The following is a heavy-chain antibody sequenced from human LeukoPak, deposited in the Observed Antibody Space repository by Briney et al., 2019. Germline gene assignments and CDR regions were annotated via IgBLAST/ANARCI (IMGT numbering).Heavy chain of an antibody. CDR2: IYPSDSDT. D-gene: IGHD3-9*01. Sequence: GESLKTSCKGSGYSFTSYWIGWVRQMPGKGLEWMGIIYPSDSDTRYSPSFQGQVTISADKSISTAYLQWSSLKASDTAMYYCARQSYDILTGYQIDYWGQGTLVTVSS. CDR1: GYSFTSYW. V-gene: IGHV5-51*01. CDR3: ARQSYDILTGYQIDY. J-gene: IGHJ4*02.